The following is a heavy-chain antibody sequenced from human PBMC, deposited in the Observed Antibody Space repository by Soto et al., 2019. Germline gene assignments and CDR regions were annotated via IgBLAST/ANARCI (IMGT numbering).Heavy chain of an antibody. J-gene: IGHJ5*02. CDR2: IYWDDDK. D-gene: IGHD3-10*01. V-gene: IGHV2-5*02. CDR3: AHIPNYYQYNWFDP. Sequence: QITLKESGPTLVKPTQTLTLTCTFSGFSLSTSGVGVAWIRQPPGKALECLALIYWDDDKCYSPSLKSRLTISKDTSKNQVVLTMTNMYPVDTATYYCAHIPNYYQYNWFDPWGQGTLVTVSS. CDR1: GFSLSTSGVG.